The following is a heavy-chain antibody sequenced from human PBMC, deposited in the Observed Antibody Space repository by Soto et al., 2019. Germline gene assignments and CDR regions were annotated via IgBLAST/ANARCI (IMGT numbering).Heavy chain of an antibody. CDR1: EYTFTIYD. CDR2: MNPNSGNT. CDR3: AGGQRNYGFDY. V-gene: IGHV1-8*01. Sequence: ASVKVSCKASEYTFTIYDINWVRQATGQGLEWMGWMNPNSGNTGYAQKFQGRVTMTSDTSTSTAYMELSNLVSEDTAVYYCAGGQRNYGFDYWGQGTLVTVSS. D-gene: IGHD4-4*01. J-gene: IGHJ4*02.